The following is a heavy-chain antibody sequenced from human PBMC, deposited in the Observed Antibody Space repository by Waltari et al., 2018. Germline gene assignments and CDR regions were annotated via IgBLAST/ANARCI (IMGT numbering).Heavy chain of an antibody. D-gene: IGHD5-18*01. V-gene: IGHV1-18*01. Sequence: QVQLEQSKAEVKQSGASVKVSCKASGYTFTSYGLTWVRQAPGPGLEWMGWISPHTGNTNSAQRFQDRVTMTTDTSTNTAYMELRSLRPDDTAVYFCARDVDAAMVAFDYWGQGTLVTVSS. CDR2: ISPHTGNT. CDR1: GYTFTSYG. CDR3: ARDVDAAMVAFDY. J-gene: IGHJ4*02.